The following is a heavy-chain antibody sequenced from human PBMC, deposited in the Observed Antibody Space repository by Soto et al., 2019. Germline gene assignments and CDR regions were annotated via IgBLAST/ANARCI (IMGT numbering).Heavy chain of an antibody. CDR1: GFTFSSYG. CDR3: ARWGRSYYYDSSGYYSDAFDI. D-gene: IGHD3-22*01. Sequence: QEQLVESGGGVVQPGRSLRLSCAASGFTFSSYGMHWVRQAPGKGLEWVAVISYDGSNKYYADSVKGRFTICRDNSKNSLCVQMDSLRAGDTAVYYCARWGRSYYYDSSGYYSDAFDIWGQGTMVTVSS. J-gene: IGHJ3*02. V-gene: IGHV3-33*01. CDR2: ISYDGSNK.